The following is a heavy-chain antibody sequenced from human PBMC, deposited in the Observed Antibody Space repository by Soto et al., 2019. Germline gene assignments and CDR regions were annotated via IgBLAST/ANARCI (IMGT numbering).Heavy chain of an antibody. CDR3: ARELRAYCSGGSCSDFDY. CDR2: ISAYNGNT. Sequence: ASVKVSWKASGYTFTSYGISWVRQAPGQGLEWMGWISAYNGNTNYAQKLQGRVTMTTDTSTSTAYMELRSLRSDDTAVYYCARELRAYCSGGSCSDFDYWGQGTLVTVSS. V-gene: IGHV1-18*01. J-gene: IGHJ4*02. CDR1: GYTFTSYG. D-gene: IGHD2-15*01.